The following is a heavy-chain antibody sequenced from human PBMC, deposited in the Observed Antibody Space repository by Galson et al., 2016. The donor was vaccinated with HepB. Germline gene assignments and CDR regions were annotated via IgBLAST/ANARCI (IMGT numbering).Heavy chain of an antibody. J-gene: IGHJ4*02. V-gene: IGHV3-23*01. CDR3: AKVSDRANNGYSGAFDS. D-gene: IGHD2-21*01. Sequence: SLRLSCAASGFTLGNYPMTWVRQAPGKGLEWVSTISTLETHYRDSVEGRFTISRDTSENTLHLQMSRLRADDTAIYYGAKVSDRANNGYSGAFDSWGQGTLVTVSS. CDR2: ISTLET. CDR1: GFTLGNYP.